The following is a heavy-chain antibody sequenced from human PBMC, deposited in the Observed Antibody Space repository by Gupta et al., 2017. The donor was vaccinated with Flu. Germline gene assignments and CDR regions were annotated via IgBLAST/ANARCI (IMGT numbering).Heavy chain of an antibody. J-gene: IGHJ4*02. CDR2: VYLSGTN. Sequence: QVQLQASGPGLVTPSQTLSLTCTVSGGSISSGNYYWNWIRQPAGKGLEWIGRVYLSGTNDYKHSRKSRVTMSLDTSKNQFSLKVNSVTAADTAVYFCASSETYNSGQGDDGGQGILVTVSS. CDR3: ASSETYNSGQGDD. CDR1: GGSISSGNYY. D-gene: IGHD6-19*01. V-gene: IGHV4-61*02.